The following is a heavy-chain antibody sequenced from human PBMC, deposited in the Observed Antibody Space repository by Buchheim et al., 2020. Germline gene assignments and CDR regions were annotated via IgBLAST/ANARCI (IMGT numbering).Heavy chain of an antibody. CDR3: ARGRLRVVVVAATKGTSFDY. CDR2: MNPNSGNT. D-gene: IGHD2-15*01. J-gene: IGHJ4*02. CDR1: GYTFTSYD. Sequence: QVQLVQSGAEVKKPGASEKVSCKASGYTFTSYDINWVRQATGQGLEWMGWMNPNSGNTGYAQKFKGRVTMTRNTSISTAYMELSSLRSEDTAVYYCARGRLRVVVVAATKGTSFDYWGQGTL. V-gene: IGHV1-8*01.